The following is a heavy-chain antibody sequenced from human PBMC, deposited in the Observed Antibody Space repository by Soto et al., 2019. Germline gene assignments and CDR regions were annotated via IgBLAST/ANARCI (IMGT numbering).Heavy chain of an antibody. J-gene: IGHJ2*01. Sequence: QVQLQESGPGLVKPSQTLSLTCTVSGASISSGDYYWSWIRQSPGKGLEWIGYIHSSGSSYYKPALRSRVSISMDTFRNQFALQLNSVIAADTAVYYCARTPTLVTRPSDIGLWGRGSLVSISS. D-gene: IGHD6-13*01. V-gene: IGHV4-30-4*01. CDR2: IHSSGSS. CDR1: GASISSGDYY. CDR3: ARTPTLVTRPSDIGL.